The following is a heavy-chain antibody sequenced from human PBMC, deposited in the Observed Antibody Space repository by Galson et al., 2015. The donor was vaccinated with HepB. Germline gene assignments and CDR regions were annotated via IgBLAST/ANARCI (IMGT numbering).Heavy chain of an antibody. Sequence: SLRLSCAASGFTFSSYAMSWVRQVPGKGLEWVSAISGSGGYTYYADSVKGRFTISRDISKNTLYLQMNSLRAEDTAVYYCAKEEDYSSGWNWFDSWGQGTLVSVSS. CDR1: GFTFSSYA. V-gene: IGHV3-23*01. J-gene: IGHJ5*01. CDR3: AKEEDYSSGWNWFDS. CDR2: ISGSGGYT. D-gene: IGHD6-19*01.